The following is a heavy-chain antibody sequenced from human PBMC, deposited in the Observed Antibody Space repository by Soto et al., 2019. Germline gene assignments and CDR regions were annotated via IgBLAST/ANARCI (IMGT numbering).Heavy chain of an antibody. CDR3: ARLAHIMITFGGVIAPGDEFDY. CDR2: IYHSGST. CDR1: GGSISSSNW. D-gene: IGHD3-16*02. V-gene: IGHV4-4*02. Sequence: PSETLSLTCAASGGSISSSNWWSWVRQHPGKGLEWIGEIYHSGSTHHNQSLKSRVTISVDKSKNQFSRKRSSVTAADTAVYYCARLAHIMITFGGVIAPGDEFDYWGQGTLVTVSP. J-gene: IGHJ4*02.